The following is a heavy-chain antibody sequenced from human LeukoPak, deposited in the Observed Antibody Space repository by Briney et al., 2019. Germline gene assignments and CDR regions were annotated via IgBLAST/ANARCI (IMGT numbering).Heavy chain of an antibody. Sequence: ASVKVSCKASGYTFTSYAMHWVRQAPGQRLEWMGWINAGNGNTKYSQKFQGRVTITRDTSASTAYMELSSLGSEDTAVYYCARDFMVRGVMYYWGQGTLVTVSS. V-gene: IGHV1-3*01. J-gene: IGHJ4*02. CDR1: GYTFTSYA. CDR2: INAGNGNT. D-gene: IGHD3-10*01. CDR3: ARDFMVRGVMYY.